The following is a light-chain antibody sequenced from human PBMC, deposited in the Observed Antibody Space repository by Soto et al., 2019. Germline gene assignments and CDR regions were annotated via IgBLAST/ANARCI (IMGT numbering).Light chain of an antibody. V-gene: IGKV3-11*01. CDR2: DAP. Sequence: EIVLTQSPATLSLSPGDRATLSCRASQSVTTFLAWYQQKPGQAPRLLIYDAPDRAPGIPARFSGSGSATDFTLTINNLEPEDFAIYYCQQYGGVPYTFGQGTKLEIK. CDR1: QSVTTF. CDR3: QQYGGVPYT. J-gene: IGKJ2*01.